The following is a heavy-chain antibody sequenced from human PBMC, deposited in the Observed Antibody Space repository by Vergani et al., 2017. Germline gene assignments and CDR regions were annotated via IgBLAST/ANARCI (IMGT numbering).Heavy chain of an antibody. V-gene: IGHV4-61*02. CDR2: IYTSGST. CDR3: ARVVPAANDAFDI. Sequence: QVQLQESGPGLVKPSQTLSLTCTVSGGSLSSGSYYWSWIRQPAGKGLEWIGRIYTSGSTNYNPSLKSRVTMSVDTSKNQFSLKLSSVTAADTAVYYCARVVPAANDAFDIWGQGTMVTVSS. CDR1: GGSLSSGSYY. J-gene: IGHJ3*02. D-gene: IGHD2-2*01.